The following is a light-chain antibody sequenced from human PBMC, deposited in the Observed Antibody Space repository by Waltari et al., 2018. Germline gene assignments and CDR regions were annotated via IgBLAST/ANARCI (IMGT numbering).Light chain of an antibody. CDR1: SSDLGYYNY. CDR2: DVS. CDR3: SSFTTRNTWV. J-gene: IGLJ3*02. Sequence: QSALTQPASVSGSPGQSITISCTGPSSDLGYYNYVSWYQHHPGTAPTLIIYDVSNRPSGVSNRFSGSKSGDTASLTISGLQAEDEAEYYCSSFTTRNTWVFGGGTKLTVL. V-gene: IGLV2-14*03.